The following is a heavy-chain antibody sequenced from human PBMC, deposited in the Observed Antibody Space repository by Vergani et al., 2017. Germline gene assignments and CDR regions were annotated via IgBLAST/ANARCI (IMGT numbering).Heavy chain of an antibody. CDR1: EYSFGNYW. CDR3: ARHGGSGNYYHLFDS. V-gene: IGHV5-51*01. CDR2: IYPADSDT. J-gene: IGHJ4*02. Sequence: EVELVQSGPEMRKPGESLKISCKGSEYSFGNYWIGWVRQMPGKGLEWMGIIYPADSDTRYSPSFQGQVTISADKSISTAFLQWDSLKAADTALYHCARHGGSGNYYHLFDSWGQGTLVIVSS. D-gene: IGHD3-3*01.